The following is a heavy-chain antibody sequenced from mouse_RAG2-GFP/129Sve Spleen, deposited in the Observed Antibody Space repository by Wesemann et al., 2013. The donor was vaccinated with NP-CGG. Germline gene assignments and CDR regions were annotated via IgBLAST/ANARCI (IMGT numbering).Heavy chain of an antibody. Sequence: LEWVATISSGGSYTYYPDSVKGRFTISRDNAKNTLYLQMSSLRSEDTAMYYCARHYGKDYWYFDVWGAGTTVTVSS. CDR2: ISSGGSYT. V-gene: IGHV5-9-3*01. J-gene: IGHJ1*01. D-gene: IGHD2-1*01. CDR3: ARHYGKDYWYFDV.